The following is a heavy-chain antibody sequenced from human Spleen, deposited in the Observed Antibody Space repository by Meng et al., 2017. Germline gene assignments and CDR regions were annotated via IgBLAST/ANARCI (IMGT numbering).Heavy chain of an antibody. CDR3: ARDEDISAAGKLFGDY. J-gene: IGHJ4*02. CDR2: INPKSGDT. CDR1: GYNFPDYW. Sequence: ASVKVSCKPSGYNFPDYWLHWVRRAPGQGLEWMGRINPKSGDTHYAQRFQGRVTMTGDTSTRTAYMELSGLRSDDTAMYYCARDEDISAAGKLFGDYWGQGTLVTVSS. D-gene: IGHD6-13*01. V-gene: IGHV1-2*06.